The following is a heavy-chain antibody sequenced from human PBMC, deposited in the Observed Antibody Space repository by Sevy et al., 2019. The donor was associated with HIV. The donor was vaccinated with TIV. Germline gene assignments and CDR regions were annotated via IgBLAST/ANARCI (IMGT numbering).Heavy chain of an antibody. CDR3: ARDGDGYSPLWDY. D-gene: IGHD5-18*01. CDR2: INPNSGDT. CDR1: GNTFTAYY. J-gene: IGHJ4*02. V-gene: IGHV1-2*02. Sequence: ASVKVSCKAPGNTFTAYYMHWVRQAPGQGLEWMGWINPNSGDTNYAQKLQGRVTMTTDTSTSTAYMELRSLRSDDTAVYYCARDGDGYSPLWDYWGQGTLVTVSS.